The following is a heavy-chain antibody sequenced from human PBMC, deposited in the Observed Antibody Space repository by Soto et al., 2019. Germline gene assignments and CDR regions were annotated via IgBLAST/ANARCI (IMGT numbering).Heavy chain of an antibody. D-gene: IGHD3-3*01. V-gene: IGHV3-7*01. CDR1: GFTFSSYW. J-gene: IGHJ6*03. Sequence: GGSLRLSCAASGFTFSSYWMSWVRQAPGKGLEWVANIKQDGSEKYYVDSVKGRFTISRDNAKNSLYLQMNSLRAEDTAVYYCARRYYDFWSGYYYYYYYYYMDVWGKGTTVTVSS. CDR2: IKQDGSEK. CDR3: ARRYYDFWSGYYYYYYYYYMDV.